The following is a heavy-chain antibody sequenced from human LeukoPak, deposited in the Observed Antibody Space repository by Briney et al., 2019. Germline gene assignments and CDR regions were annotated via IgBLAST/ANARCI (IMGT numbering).Heavy chain of an antibody. CDR1: GFTFRSYG. Sequence: QSGGSLRLSCAASGFTFRSYGMTWVRQAPGKGLEWVSVISGSGGSTYYADSVKGRFTISRDNSKNTLYLQMNSLRAEDTAVYYCAKDLVRGVIRPPNWFDPWGQGTLVTVSS. CDR2: ISGSGGST. J-gene: IGHJ5*02. V-gene: IGHV3-23*01. D-gene: IGHD3-10*01. CDR3: AKDLVRGVIRPPNWFDP.